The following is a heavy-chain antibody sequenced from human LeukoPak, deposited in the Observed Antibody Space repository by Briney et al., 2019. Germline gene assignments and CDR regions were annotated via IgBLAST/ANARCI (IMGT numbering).Heavy chain of an antibody. V-gene: IGHV4-30-2*01. CDR3: ARRLPSVGRGVGWFDP. D-gene: IGHD1-26*01. Sequence: SETLSLTCAVSGGSISSGGYSWSWIRQPPGTGLEWIGYIYHSGSTYYNPSLKSRVTISVDRSKNQFSLKLSSVTAADTAVYYCARRLPSVGRGVGWFDPWGQGTLVTVSS. J-gene: IGHJ5*02. CDR2: IYHSGST. CDR1: GGSISSGGYS.